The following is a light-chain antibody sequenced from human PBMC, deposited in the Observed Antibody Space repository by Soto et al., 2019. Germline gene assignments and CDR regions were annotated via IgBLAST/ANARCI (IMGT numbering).Light chain of an antibody. J-gene: IGLJ1*01. CDR1: SSDVGGYNY. CDR2: DVS. V-gene: IGLV2-11*01. Sequence: QSVLTQPRSVSGSPGQSVTISCTGTSSDVGGYNYVSWYRQHPGKAPKLMIYDVSQRPSGVPDRFSGFKSGNTASLTISGLQAEDEADYYCCSYAGSRYVFGTGTKLTVL. CDR3: CSYAGSRYV.